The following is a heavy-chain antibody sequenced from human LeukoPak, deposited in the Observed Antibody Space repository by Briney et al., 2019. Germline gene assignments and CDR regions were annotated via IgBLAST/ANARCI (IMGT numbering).Heavy chain of an antibody. CDR3: AKSTGAYSSDHYFDY. CDR1: GFTFSSYA. V-gene: IGHV3-23*01. CDR2: ISGSGTST. D-gene: IGHD6-19*01. J-gene: IGHJ4*02. Sequence: GGSLRLSCAASGFTFSSYAMSWVRQAPGKGLEWVSAISGSGTSTYYADSVKGRFTISRDNSKNTLYLQMNSLRAEDTAVYYCAKSTGAYSSDHYFDYWGQGTLDTVSS.